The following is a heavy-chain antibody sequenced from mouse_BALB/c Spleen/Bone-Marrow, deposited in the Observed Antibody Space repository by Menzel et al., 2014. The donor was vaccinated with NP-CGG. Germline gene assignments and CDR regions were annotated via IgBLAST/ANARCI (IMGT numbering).Heavy chain of an antibody. Sequence: VKLQESGAELVRPGTSVKVSCKASGYAFTNYLIEWVKQRPGQGLEWIGVINPGSGATKYNENFKGKATLTADKSSSTPYMQLSSLTSYDSAVYFCARRLTGTLYFDYWGQGTTLTVSS. D-gene: IGHD4-1*01. V-gene: IGHV1-54*03. CDR3: ARRLTGTLYFDY. CDR2: INPGSGAT. CDR1: GYAFTNYL. J-gene: IGHJ2*01.